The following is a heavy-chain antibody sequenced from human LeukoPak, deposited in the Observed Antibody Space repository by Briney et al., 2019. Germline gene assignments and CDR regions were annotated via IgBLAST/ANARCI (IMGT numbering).Heavy chain of an antibody. CDR2: ISSSSTI. D-gene: IGHD7-27*01. CDR3: ARTGDWGYYYYMDV. J-gene: IGHJ6*03. CDR1: GFTFSSYS. Sequence: GSLRLSCAASGFTFSSYSMNWVRQAPGKGLEWVSYISSSSTIYYADSVKGRFTISRDNAKNSLYLQMNSLRAEDTAVYYCARTGDWGYYYYMDVWGKGTTVTVSS. V-gene: IGHV3-48*01.